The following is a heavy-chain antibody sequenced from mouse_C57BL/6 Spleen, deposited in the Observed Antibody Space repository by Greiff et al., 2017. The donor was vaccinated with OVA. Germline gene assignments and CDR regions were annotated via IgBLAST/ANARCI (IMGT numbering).Heavy chain of an antibody. CDR3: ARYLYGNGDYFDY. Sequence: VQLKESGPELVKPGDSVKISCKASGYSFTGYFMNWVMQSHGKSLEWIGRINPYNGDTFYNQKFKGKATLTVDKSSSTAHMELRSLTSEDSAVYYCARYLYGNGDYFDYWGQGTTLTVSS. CDR2: INPYNGDT. V-gene: IGHV1-20*01. J-gene: IGHJ2*01. D-gene: IGHD2-1*01. CDR1: GYSFTGYF.